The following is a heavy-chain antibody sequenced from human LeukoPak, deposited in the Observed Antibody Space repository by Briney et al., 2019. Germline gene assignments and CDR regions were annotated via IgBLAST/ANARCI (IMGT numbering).Heavy chain of an antibody. CDR2: FDPEDGET. Sequence: GASVKVSCKVSGYTLTELSMHWVRQAPGKGLEWMGGFDPEDGETIYAQEFQGRVTMTEDTSTDTAYMELSSLRSEDTAVYYCATRWGMVQGDDRSRDAFDIWGQGTMVTVSS. J-gene: IGHJ3*02. CDR1: GYTLTELS. D-gene: IGHD3-10*01. CDR3: ATRWGMVQGDDRSRDAFDI. V-gene: IGHV1-24*01.